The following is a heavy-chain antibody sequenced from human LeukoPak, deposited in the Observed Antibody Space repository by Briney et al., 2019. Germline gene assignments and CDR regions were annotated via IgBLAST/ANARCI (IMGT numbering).Heavy chain of an antibody. J-gene: IGHJ6*02. V-gene: IGHV3-11*01. CDR1: GFTFSDYY. CDR2: ISSSGSTI. Sequence: PGGSLRLSCAASGFTFSDYYMSWIRQAPGKGLEWVSYISSSGSTIYYADSVKGRFTISRDNAKNSLYLQMNSLRAEDTAVYYCARELAGTDRGYYYYGMDVWGQGTTVTVSS. CDR3: ARELAGTDRGYYYYGMDV. D-gene: IGHD6-19*01.